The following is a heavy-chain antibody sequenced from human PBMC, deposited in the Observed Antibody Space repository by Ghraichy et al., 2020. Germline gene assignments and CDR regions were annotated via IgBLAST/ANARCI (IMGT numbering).Heavy chain of an antibody. J-gene: IGHJ6*02. CDR2: IYWNDEN. CDR3: ARRIHVMDV. V-gene: IGHV2-5*01. Sequence: SGPTLVKPTQTLTLTCTFSGFSLSIDKLAVGWIRQPPGKALEWLAVIYWNDENYYKSSLKSRLTIIKDTSKNQVVLRMSNLDPEDTATYYCARRIHVMDVWGQGTTVTVSS. CDR1: GFSLSIDKLA.